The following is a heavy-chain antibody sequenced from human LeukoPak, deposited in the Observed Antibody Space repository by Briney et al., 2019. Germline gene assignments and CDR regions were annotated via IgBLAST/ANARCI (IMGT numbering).Heavy chain of an antibody. CDR1: GGSFSGGSYY. V-gene: IGHV4-61*09. J-gene: IGHJ3*02. CDR2: IHTSGRT. D-gene: IGHD7-27*01. Sequence: SQTLSLTCTVSGGSFSGGSYYWNWIRQPAGKGLKWIGHIHTSGRTSYKSSLKSPVTISIDTSNNEFSLRLSSVTAADTAIYYCARASELTGVVGDAFDIWGQGTMVTVSS. CDR3: ARASELTGVVGDAFDI.